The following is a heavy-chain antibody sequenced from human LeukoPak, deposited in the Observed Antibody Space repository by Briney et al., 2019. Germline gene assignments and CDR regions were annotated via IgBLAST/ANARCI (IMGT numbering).Heavy chain of an antibody. J-gene: IGHJ4*02. CDR1: GFTFSSYS. V-gene: IGHV3-21*01. D-gene: IGHD2-21*02. Sequence: PGGSLRLSCAASGFTFSSYSMDWVRQAPGKGLEWVSSISTSSSYIYYSDSVKGRFTTSRDNAKNSLYLHMNSLRAEDTAVYYCARGNENYCGGDCYLDYWGQGTLLTVSS. CDR2: ISTSSSYI. CDR3: ARGNENYCGGDCYLDY.